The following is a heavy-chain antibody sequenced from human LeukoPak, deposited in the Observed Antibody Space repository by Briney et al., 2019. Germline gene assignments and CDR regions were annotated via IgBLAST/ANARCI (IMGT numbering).Heavy chain of an antibody. CDR2: ISAYNGNT. D-gene: IGHD6-13*01. V-gene: IGHV1-18*01. Sequence: ASVKVSCKASGYTFTSYGISWVRQAPGQGLEWMGWISAYNGNTNYAQKLQGRVTMTTDTSTSTAYMELRSLRSDDTAVYYCARDNWQQLVSWSFDLWGRGTLVTVSS. J-gene: IGHJ2*01. CDR1: GYTFTSYG. CDR3: ARDNWQQLVSWSFDL.